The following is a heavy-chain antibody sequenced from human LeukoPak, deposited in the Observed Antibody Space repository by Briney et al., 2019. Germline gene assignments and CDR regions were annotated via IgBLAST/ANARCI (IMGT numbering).Heavy chain of an antibody. CDR1: GFTFSNYG. D-gene: IGHD2-2*01. Sequence: GGSLRLSCAASGFTFSNYGMHWVRQAPGKGLEWVAIIWYDGSNKYYADSVTGRFIISRDSSKNTLYLQMSSLRAEDTAVYYCARVGCSPISCSRDYYGMDVWGQXTXXXVSS. V-gene: IGHV3-33*01. CDR2: IWYDGSNK. J-gene: IGHJ6*02. CDR3: ARVGCSPISCSRDYYGMDV.